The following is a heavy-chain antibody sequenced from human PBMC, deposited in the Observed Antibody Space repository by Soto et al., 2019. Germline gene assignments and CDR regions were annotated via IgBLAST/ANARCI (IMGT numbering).Heavy chain of an antibody. J-gene: IGHJ6*03. CDR2: IRSKANSYAT. Sequence: PGGSLRLSCAASGFTFSGSAMHWVRQASGKGLEWVGRIRSKANSYATAYAASVKGRFTISRDDSKNTAYLQMNSLKTEDTAVYYCTRHFEYCSGGSCYYRRYYYYYYMDVWGKGTTVTVSS. V-gene: IGHV3-73*01. CDR3: TRHFEYCSGGSCYYRRYYYYYYMDV. CDR1: GFTFSGSA. D-gene: IGHD2-15*01.